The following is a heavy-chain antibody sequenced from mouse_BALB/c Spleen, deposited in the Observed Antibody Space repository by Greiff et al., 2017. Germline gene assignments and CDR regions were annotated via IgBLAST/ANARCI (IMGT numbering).Heavy chain of an antibody. CDR2: IDPYYGGT. J-gene: IGHJ4*01. CDR1: GYSFTGYN. Sequence: EVKLQESGPELEKPGASVKISCKASGYSFTGYNLNWVKQSNGKSLEWIGNIDPYYGGTSYNQKFKGKATLTVDKSSSTAYMQLKSLTSEDSAVYYCARTLYYGSSYVGAMDYWGQGTSVTVSS. D-gene: IGHD1-1*01. V-gene: IGHV1-39*01. CDR3: ARTLYYGSSYVGAMDY.